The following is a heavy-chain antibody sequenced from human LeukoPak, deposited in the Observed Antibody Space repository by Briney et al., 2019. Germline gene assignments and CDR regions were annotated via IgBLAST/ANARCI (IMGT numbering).Heavy chain of an antibody. V-gene: IGHV4-34*01. D-gene: IGHD2-2*01. J-gene: IGHJ4*02. Sequence: KTSETLSLTCAVYGGSFSGYYWSWIRQPPGKGLEWIGEINHSGSTNYNPSLKSRVTISVDTSKNQLSLKLSSVTAADTAVYYCARGRNTNIVVVPAANPLYYFDYWGQGTLVTVSS. CDR1: GGSFSGYY. CDR3: ARGRNTNIVVVPAANPLYYFDY. CDR2: INHSGST.